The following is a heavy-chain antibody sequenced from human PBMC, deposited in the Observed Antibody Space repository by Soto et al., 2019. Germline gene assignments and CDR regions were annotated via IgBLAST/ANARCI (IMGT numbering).Heavy chain of an antibody. D-gene: IGHD3-3*01. J-gene: IGHJ6*02. Sequence: QSTLKESGPTLMKPTQTLTLTCAFSGFSLTTVGVGVGWIRQPPGKALEWLALIYWDDDKRYSPSLKTRLSITKDTSKNQVVLMMTNMDPVDTGTYYCAHRRAFIGVVYGMDVWGQGTTVTVSS. CDR3: AHRRAFIGVVYGMDV. CDR1: GFSLTTVGVG. CDR2: IYWDDDK. V-gene: IGHV2-5*02.